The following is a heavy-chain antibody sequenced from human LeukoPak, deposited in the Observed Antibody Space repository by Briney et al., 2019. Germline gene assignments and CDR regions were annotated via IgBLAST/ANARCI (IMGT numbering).Heavy chain of an antibody. CDR3: ARHPSSMVRGVINRFDY. D-gene: IGHD3-10*01. J-gene: IGHJ4*02. Sequence: SETLSLTCTVSGVSFTSTSYFWGWIRQPPGKGLEWIGSIDYLGSTYYNPSLESRVTISVDTSKNRFSLKLISVTAADTAVYYCARHPSSMVRGVINRFDYWGQGTLVTVSS. CDR1: GVSFTSTSYF. CDR2: IDYLGST. V-gene: IGHV4-39*01.